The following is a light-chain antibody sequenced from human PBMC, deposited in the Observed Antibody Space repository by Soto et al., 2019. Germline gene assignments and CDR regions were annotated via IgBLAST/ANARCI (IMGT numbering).Light chain of an antibody. CDR3: QQSYSAPFT. J-gene: IGKJ3*01. V-gene: IGKV1-39*01. Sequence: DIQMTQSPSSLSASVGDRVTITCRASQSITSYLNWYQQKPGKAPKLLIYAASTLQSGVTSRFSGSGSGTDFTRTISSLQHEDLATYYCQQSYSAPFTFGPGTKVDVK. CDR2: AAS. CDR1: QSITSY.